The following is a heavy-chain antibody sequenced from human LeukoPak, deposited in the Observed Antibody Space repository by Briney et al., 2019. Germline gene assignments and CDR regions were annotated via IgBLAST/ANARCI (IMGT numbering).Heavy chain of an antibody. CDR2: MNPNSGNT. V-gene: IGHV1-8*01. D-gene: IGHD2-2*01. Sequence: GASVKVSCKASGYTFTSYDINWVREATGQGLEWMGWMNPNSGNTGYAQKFQGRVTITADKSTSTAYMELSSLRSEDTAVYYCARSRDIVVVPATKLNYYYYYGMDVWGQGTTVTVSS. CDR1: GYTFTSYD. CDR3: ARSRDIVVVPATKLNYYYYYGMDV. J-gene: IGHJ6*02.